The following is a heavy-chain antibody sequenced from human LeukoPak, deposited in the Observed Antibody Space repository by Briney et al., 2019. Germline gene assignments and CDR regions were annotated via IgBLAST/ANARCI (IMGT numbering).Heavy chain of an antibody. D-gene: IGHD3-10*01. CDR3: ARDEANYYGSGSYFDY. Sequence: PGASVKVSCEASGYTFTGYYIHWVRQAPGQGLEWMGWINPNSGGTNYPQKFQGRVTMTRDTSISTAYMELSRLRSDDTAVYYCARDEANYYGSGSYFDYWGQGTLVTVSS. J-gene: IGHJ4*02. V-gene: IGHV1-2*02. CDR2: INPNSGGT. CDR1: GYTFTGYY.